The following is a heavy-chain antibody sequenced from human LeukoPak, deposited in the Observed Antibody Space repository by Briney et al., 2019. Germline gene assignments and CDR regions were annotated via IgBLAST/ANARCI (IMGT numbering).Heavy chain of an antibody. D-gene: IGHD6-13*01. CDR2: IYHTGST. V-gene: IGHV4-59*02. CDR3: ARVVAAADYYYYYYMDV. CDR1: GGSVSDYY. Sequence: SETLSLTCTISGGSVSDYYWSWIRQSPGKGLEWIGYIYHTGSTSYSPSLKSRVTISVDTSKNQFSLKLSSVTAADTAVYYCARVVAAADYYYYYYMDVWGKGTTVTVSS. J-gene: IGHJ6*03.